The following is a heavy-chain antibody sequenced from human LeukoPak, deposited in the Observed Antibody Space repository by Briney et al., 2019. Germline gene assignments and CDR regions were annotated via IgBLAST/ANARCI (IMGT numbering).Heavy chain of an antibody. J-gene: IGHJ6*03. D-gene: IGHD3-10*01. V-gene: IGHV3-21*01. CDR1: GFTFSSYS. Sequence: GGSLRLSCEASGFTFSSYSMNWVRQAPGKGLEWVSSISSSSSYMYYAVSVKGRFTISRDNAKNSLYLQMNSLRAEDTAVYYCARDPFYYGSGSFYNVIPYYYYMDVWGKGTTVTVSS. CDR2: ISSSSSYM. CDR3: ARDPFYYGSGSFYNVIPYYYYMDV.